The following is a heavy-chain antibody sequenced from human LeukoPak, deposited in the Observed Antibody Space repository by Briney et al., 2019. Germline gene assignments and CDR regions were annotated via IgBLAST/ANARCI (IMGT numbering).Heavy chain of an antibody. CDR2: IKEDGTVK. CDR3: ARGYSSGWSIDC. CDR1: GFTFSSYW. J-gene: IGHJ4*02. Sequence: PGGSLRLSCAASGFTFSSYWMTWVRQAPGKGLEFVANIKEDGTVKYYVDSVKGRFTISRDNAKNSLYLQMNSLRAEDTAVYYCARGYSSGWSIDCWGQGTLVTVSS. D-gene: IGHD6-19*01. V-gene: IGHV3-7*05.